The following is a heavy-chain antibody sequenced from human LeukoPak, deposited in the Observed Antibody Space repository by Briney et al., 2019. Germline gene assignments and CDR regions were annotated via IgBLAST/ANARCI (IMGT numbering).Heavy chain of an antibody. Sequence: GSLRLSCAGSGFTFSSYEMNWVRQAPGKGLEWIGSIYYSGSTYYNPSLKSRVTISVDTSKNQFSLKLSSVTAADTAVYYCARAVAGTWMDAFDIWGQGTMVTVSS. V-gene: IGHV4-39*07. D-gene: IGHD6-19*01. CDR1: GFTFSSYE. J-gene: IGHJ3*02. CDR2: IYYSGST. CDR3: ARAVAGTWMDAFDI.